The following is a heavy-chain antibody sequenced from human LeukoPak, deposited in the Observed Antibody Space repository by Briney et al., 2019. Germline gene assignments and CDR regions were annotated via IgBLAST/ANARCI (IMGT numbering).Heavy chain of an antibody. Sequence: GEALKSSCKGSGYNFDTYWIAWVRQMPGKGLEGMGLIYPGDSDTRYSPSFQGQVTISADKSISTAYLQWSSLKASDTAMYYCARFSHSSGWFTGYFDYWGQGTLVTVSS. CDR2: IYPGDSDT. V-gene: IGHV5-51*01. CDR3: ARFSHSSGWFTGYFDY. D-gene: IGHD6-19*01. J-gene: IGHJ4*02. CDR1: GYNFDTYW.